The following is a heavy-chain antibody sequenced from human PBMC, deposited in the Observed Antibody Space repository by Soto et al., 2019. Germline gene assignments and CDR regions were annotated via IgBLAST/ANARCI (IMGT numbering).Heavy chain of an antibody. J-gene: IGHJ4*02. CDR2: ISYHGRDK. D-gene: IGHD4-17*01. V-gene: IGHV3-30*18. CDR1: GFTFSNYG. CDR3: AKDHIMTTVTTVGY. Sequence: QVQLVESGGGVVQPGRSLRLSCAASGFTFSNYGMHWVRQAPGKGLEWVAVISYHGRDKYYADSVKGRFTISRDNSKNTLYLEMNSLRAEDTALYYCAKDHIMTTVTTVGYWGQGTLVTVSS.